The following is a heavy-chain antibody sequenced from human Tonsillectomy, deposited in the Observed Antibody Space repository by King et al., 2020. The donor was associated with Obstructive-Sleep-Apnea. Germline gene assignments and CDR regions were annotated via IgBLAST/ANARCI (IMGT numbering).Heavy chain of an antibody. CDR2: IYYSGST. CDR3: AGDRGPYCGGDCYSGWFDP. V-gene: IGHV4-39*07. CDR1: GGSISSSSYY. Sequence: QLQESGPGLVKPSETLSLTCTVSGGSISSSSYYWGWIRQPPGKGLEWIGSIYYSGSTYYNPSLKSRVTISVDTSKNQFSLKLSSVTAADTAVYYCAGDRGPYCGGDCYSGWFDPWGQGTLVTVSS. D-gene: IGHD2-21*02. J-gene: IGHJ5*02.